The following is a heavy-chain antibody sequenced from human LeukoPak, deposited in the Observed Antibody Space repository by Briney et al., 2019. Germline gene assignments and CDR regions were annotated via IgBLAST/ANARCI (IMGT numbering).Heavy chain of an antibody. Sequence: GGSLRLSCAASGFTVSSYEMNWVRQAPGKGLEWVSYISSSDSTIYYADSVKGRFTISRDNAKNSLYLQMNSLRAEDTAVYYCAREMDYYDSRPIDYWGQGTLVTVSS. CDR2: ISSSDSTI. CDR1: GFTVSSYE. D-gene: IGHD3-22*01. CDR3: AREMDYYDSRPIDY. J-gene: IGHJ4*02. V-gene: IGHV3-48*03.